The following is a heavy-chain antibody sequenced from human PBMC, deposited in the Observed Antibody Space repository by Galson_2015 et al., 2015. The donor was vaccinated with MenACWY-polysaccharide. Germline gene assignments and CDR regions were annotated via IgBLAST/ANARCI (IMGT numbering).Heavy chain of an antibody. D-gene: IGHD1/OR15-1a*01. V-gene: IGHV3-21*01. CDR3: ASRARFRTGSGPEDY. CDR1: GFTFDTYS. CDR2: ISGNSAYI. Sequence: SLRLSCAASGFTFDTYSLIWVRQAPGQGLQWVSAISGNSAYIYYADSVKGRFTISRDNAKNSLYLQMNSLRAEDTAVYYCASRARFRTGSGPEDYWGRATLVTVSS. J-gene: IGHJ4*02.